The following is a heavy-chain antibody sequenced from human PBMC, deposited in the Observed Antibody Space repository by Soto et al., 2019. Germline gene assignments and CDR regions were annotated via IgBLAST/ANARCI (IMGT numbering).Heavy chain of an antibody. V-gene: IGHV1-69*13. Sequence: GASVKVSCKASGGTFSSYAISWVQQAPGQGLEWMGGIIPIFGTANYAQKFQGRVTITADESTSTAYMELSSLRSEDTAVYYCARGGIWSGYYSFGWFDPWGQGTLVTVSS. D-gene: IGHD3-3*01. CDR3: ARGGIWSGYYSFGWFDP. J-gene: IGHJ5*02. CDR2: IIPIFGTA. CDR1: GGTFSSYA.